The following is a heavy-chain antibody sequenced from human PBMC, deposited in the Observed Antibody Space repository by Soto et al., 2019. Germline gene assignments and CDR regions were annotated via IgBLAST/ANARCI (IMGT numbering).Heavy chain of an antibody. Sequence: GGSLRLSCAASGFTFSSYWMHWARQAPGKGLEWVSRIDSVGTNPFYADSVKGRFTISRDNGKNTMFLQMNSLRAEDTAVYFCSAYPFQHWGQGTRVTVSS. CDR3: SAYPFQH. CDR2: IDSVGTNP. CDR1: GFTFSSYW. J-gene: IGHJ1*01. V-gene: IGHV3-74*01.